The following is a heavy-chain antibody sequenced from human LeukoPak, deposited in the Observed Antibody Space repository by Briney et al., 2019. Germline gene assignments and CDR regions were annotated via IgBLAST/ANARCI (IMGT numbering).Heavy chain of an antibody. D-gene: IGHD3-10*01. J-gene: IGHJ5*02. CDR3: ARVRGGPATYYYAKGFDP. V-gene: IGHV4-61*05. Sequence: SETLSLTCTVSGGSISSSNYYWGWIRQPPGKGLEWIGRIYTSGSTNYNPSLKSRVTISVDTSKNQFSLKLSSVTAADTAVYYCARVRGGPATYYYAKGFDPWGQGTLVTVSS. CDR1: GGSISSSNYY. CDR2: IYTSGST.